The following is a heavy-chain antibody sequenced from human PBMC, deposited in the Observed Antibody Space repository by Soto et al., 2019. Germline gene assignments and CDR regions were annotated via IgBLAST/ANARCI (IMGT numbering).Heavy chain of an antibody. V-gene: IGHV4-31*03. CDR1: GGSISSGNYY. Sequence: QVQLQESGPGLVKPSQTLSLTCTVSGGSISSGNYYWSWIRQHPGKGLEWIGYIYYSGSTYYNPSLNSRVTISVDTSKNQCSLNLMSVTAADTAIYFCARDASSGWHYFDYWGRGTLVTVSS. J-gene: IGHJ4*02. D-gene: IGHD6-25*01. CDR2: IYYSGST. CDR3: ARDASSGWHYFDY.